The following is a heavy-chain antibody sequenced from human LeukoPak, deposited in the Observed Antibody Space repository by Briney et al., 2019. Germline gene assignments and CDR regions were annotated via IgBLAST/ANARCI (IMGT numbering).Heavy chain of an antibody. CDR1: GFTFSSYS. CDR3: ARRSRDGWYFDY. D-gene: IGHD5-24*01. CDR2: ISSDGSNK. Sequence: HPGGSLRLSCAASGFTFSSYSMNWVRQAPGKGLEWVSIISSDGSNKYYADSVKGRFAISRDNSNNTLYLQMNSLRAEDTAVYYCARRSRDGWYFDYWGQGTLVTVSS. J-gene: IGHJ4*02. V-gene: IGHV3-30*03.